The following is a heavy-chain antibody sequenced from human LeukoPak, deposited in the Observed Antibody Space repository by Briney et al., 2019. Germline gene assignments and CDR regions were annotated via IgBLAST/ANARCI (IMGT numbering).Heavy chain of an antibody. D-gene: IGHD1-26*01. Sequence: SETQSLTCTVSGGSISYYYWSWIRQPPGKGLEWIGYIYYSGSTNYNPSLKSRVTISVDTSKNQFSLKLSSVTAADTAVYYCARERSPGSYYDAFDIWGQGTMVTVSS. CDR2: IYYSGST. J-gene: IGHJ3*02. CDR1: GGSISYYY. CDR3: ARERSPGSYYDAFDI. V-gene: IGHV4-59*01.